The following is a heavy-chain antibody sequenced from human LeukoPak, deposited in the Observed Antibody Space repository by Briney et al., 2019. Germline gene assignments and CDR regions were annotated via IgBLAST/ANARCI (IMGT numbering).Heavy chain of an antibody. Sequence: ASVKVSCKASGYTFTGYYMHWVRQAPGQGLEWMGWINPNSGGTNYAQKFQGRVTMTRDTSISTAYMELSRLRSDDTAVYYCARDIPRITIFGVVNGWFDPWGQGTLVTVSS. CDR3: ARDIPRITIFGVVNGWFDP. CDR1: GYTFTGYY. J-gene: IGHJ5*02. D-gene: IGHD3-3*01. CDR2: INPNSGGT. V-gene: IGHV1-2*02.